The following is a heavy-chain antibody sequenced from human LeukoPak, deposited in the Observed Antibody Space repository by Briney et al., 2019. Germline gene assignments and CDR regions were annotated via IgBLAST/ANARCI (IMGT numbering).Heavy chain of an antibody. J-gene: IGHJ4*02. CDR2: ISWNSGSI. CDR3: ARVRGQWPWYYFDY. Sequence: GRSLRLSCAASGFTFDDYAMHWVRQAPGKGLEWVSGISWNSGSIGYADSVKGRFTISRDNAKNSLYLQMNSLRAEDTALYYCARVRGQWPWYYFDYWGQGTLVTVSS. CDR1: GFTFDDYA. V-gene: IGHV3-9*01. D-gene: IGHD6-19*01.